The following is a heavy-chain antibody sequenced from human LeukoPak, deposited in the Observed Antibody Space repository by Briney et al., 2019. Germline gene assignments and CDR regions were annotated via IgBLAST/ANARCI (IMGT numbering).Heavy chain of an antibody. CDR2: ISSGSSAI. V-gene: IGHV3-21*01. CDR3: ARGHTAVTRHFDF. Sequence: GGSLRLSCAASGFTFSSYGMHWVRQAPGKGLEWVSIISSGSSAIFSADALKGRFTISRDDAKNLLYLDMNSLRAEDTAVYYCARGHTAVTRHFDFWGQGTLVTVSS. J-gene: IGHJ4*02. D-gene: IGHD4-17*01. CDR1: GFTFSSYG.